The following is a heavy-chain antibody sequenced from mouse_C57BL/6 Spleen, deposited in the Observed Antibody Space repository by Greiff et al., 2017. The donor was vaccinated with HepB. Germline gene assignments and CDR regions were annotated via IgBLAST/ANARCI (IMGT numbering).Heavy chain of an antibody. CDR2: ISSGGSYT. CDR3: ARDGSSRFAY. V-gene: IGHV5-6*01. D-gene: IGHD1-1*01. Sequence: EVKVVESGGDLVKPGGSLKLSCAASGFTFSSYGMSWVRQTPDKRLEWVATISSGGSYTYYPDSVKGRFTISRDNAKNTLYLQMSSLKSEDTAMYYCARDGSSRFAYWGQGTLVTVSA. CDR1: GFTFSSYG. J-gene: IGHJ3*01.